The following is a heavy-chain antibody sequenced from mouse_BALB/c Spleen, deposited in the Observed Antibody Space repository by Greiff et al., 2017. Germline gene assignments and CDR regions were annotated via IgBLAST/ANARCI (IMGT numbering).Heavy chain of an antibody. CDR2: ISSGGSYT. CDR1: GFTFSSYT. Sequence: EVKVVESGGGLVKPGGSLKLSCAASGFTFSSYTMPWVRQTPEKRLEWVATISSGGSYTYYPDSVKGRFTISRDNAKNTLYLQMSSLKSEDTAMYYCTRDYDYAMDYWGQGTSVTVSS. V-gene: IGHV5-6-4*01. CDR3: TRDYDYAMDY. J-gene: IGHJ4*01. D-gene: IGHD2-3*01.